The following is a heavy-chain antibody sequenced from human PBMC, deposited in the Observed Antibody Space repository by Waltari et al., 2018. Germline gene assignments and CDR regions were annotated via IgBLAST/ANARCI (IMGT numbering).Heavy chain of an antibody. CDR1: GGSLRGYH. CDR2: INDSGRT. J-gene: IGHJ6*03. D-gene: IGHD3-3*01. Sequence: QVQLQQWGAGLLKPSETLSLTCDVSGGSLRGYHWTWIRQPPGKGLEWIGEINDSGRTTYNPSLESRVTVSIDTANNQFSLRVRSVTAADTAVYYCARVFGYYYYYMDVWGKGTTVTISS. V-gene: IGHV4-34*02. CDR3: ARVFGYYYYYMDV.